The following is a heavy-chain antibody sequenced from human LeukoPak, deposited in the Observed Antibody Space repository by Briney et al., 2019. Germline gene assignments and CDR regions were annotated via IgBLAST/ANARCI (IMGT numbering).Heavy chain of an antibody. J-gene: IGHJ4*02. V-gene: IGHV4-34*12. CDR3: ARGQTRARYYYDSSGYYLRQPAGGFDY. CDR1: GGSFRGYY. CDR2: TIHSARN. Sequence: SEPLSLPCAVYGGSFRGYYGSWIRQPPGKGLEWIGATIHSARNQYKPSGKSRVTILVNTSKNQFPLKLSSVTAADTAVYYCARGQTRARYYYDSSGYYLRQPAGGFDYWGQGTLVTVSS. D-gene: IGHD3-22*01.